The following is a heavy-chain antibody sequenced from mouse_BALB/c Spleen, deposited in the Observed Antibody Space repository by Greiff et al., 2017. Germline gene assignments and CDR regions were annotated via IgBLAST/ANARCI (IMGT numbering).Heavy chain of an antibody. CDR2: ISYSGST. CDR3: ARPDY. J-gene: IGHJ4*01. CDR1: GYSITSDYA. V-gene: IGHV3-2*02. Sequence: VQLQQSGPGLVKPSQSLSLTCTVTGYSITSDYAWNWIRQFPGNKLEWMGYISYSGSTSYNPSLKSRISITRDTSKNQFFLQLNSVTTEDTATYYCARPDYWGQGTSVTVSS.